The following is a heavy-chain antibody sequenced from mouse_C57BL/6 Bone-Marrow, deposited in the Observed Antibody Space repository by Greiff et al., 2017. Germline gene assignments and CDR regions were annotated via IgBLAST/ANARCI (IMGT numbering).Heavy chain of an antibody. CDR1: GYTFTSYG. D-gene: IGHD3-2*02. Sequence: QVQLQQSGAELARPGASVKLSCKASGYTFTSYGISWVKQRTGQGLEWIGEIYPRSGNTYYNQKFKGKATLTADKSSSTAYMALRSLTSEDSAVYFCAREASQATYYFDYWGQGTTLTVSS. CDR3: AREASQATYYFDY. CDR2: IYPRSGNT. V-gene: IGHV1-81*01. J-gene: IGHJ2*01.